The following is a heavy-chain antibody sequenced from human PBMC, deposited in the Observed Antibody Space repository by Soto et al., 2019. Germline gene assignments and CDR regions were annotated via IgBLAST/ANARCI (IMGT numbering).Heavy chain of an antibody. V-gene: IGHV3-23*01. Sequence: WGSLRLSCAASGFTFISYAIICCRQAPLKGLEWVSVISSSGGNTYYADSVKGRFTISRDNSKNTLYLQMNSLRAEDTAVYYCAKRRAAHVTYFDYWGQGTLVTVSS. J-gene: IGHJ4*02. CDR2: ISSSGGNT. D-gene: IGHD6-6*01. CDR1: GFTFISYA. CDR3: AKRRAAHVTYFDY.